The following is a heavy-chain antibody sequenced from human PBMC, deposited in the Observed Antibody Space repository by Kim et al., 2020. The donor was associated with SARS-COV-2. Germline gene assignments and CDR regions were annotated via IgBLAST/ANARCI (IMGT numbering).Heavy chain of an antibody. V-gene: IGHV3-9*01. CDR2: INWNSGTI. CDR1: GFRFDDYA. D-gene: IGHD6-13*01. J-gene: IGHJ5*02. CDR3: VRGATAGINWFDP. Sequence: GGSLRLSCVASGFRFDDYAMEWVRQGPGKGLEWISHINWNSGTILYADSVKGRFTISRDNAKNSLYLQMNSLTTEDTALYYCVRGATAGINWFDPWAREPWSPSPQ.